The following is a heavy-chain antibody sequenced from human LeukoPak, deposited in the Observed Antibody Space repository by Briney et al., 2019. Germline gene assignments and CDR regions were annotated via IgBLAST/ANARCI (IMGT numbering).Heavy chain of an antibody. CDR1: SGSISSNYYY. V-gene: IGHV4-39*01. Sequence: SETLSLTCTASSGSISSNYYYWGWMRQPPGQGLEWIGCIYYTGSTFYNPSLKSRVTMSLDALKNQFTLKVTSVTATDTAVYYCARLVSYDVLTENFYKYHMDVWGKGTTVTVSS. D-gene: IGHD3-9*01. CDR2: IYYTGST. J-gene: IGHJ6*03. CDR3: ARLVSYDVLTENFYKYHMDV.